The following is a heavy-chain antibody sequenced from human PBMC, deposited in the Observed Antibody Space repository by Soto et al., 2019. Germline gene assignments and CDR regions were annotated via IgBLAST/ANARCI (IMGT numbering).Heavy chain of an antibody. J-gene: IGHJ4*02. D-gene: IGHD3-3*01. V-gene: IGHV4-34*01. CDR3: ARGRLYYDFWSGYYTPYFDY. CDR1: GGSFSGYY. CDR2: INHSGST. Sequence: SETLSLTCAVYGGSFSGYYWSWIRQPPGKGLEWIGEINHSGSTNYNPSLKSRVTISVDTSKNQFSLKLSSVTAADTAVYYCARGRLYYDFWSGYYTPYFDYWGQGTLVTVS.